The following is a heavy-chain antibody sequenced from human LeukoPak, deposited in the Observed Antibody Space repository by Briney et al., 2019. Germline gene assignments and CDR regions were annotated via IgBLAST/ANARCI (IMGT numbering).Heavy chain of an antibody. CDR1: GYTFTSYG. J-gene: IGHJ3*02. CDR2: ISAYNGNT. CDR3: ARASRDGYNSGAFDI. V-gene: IGHV1-18*01. D-gene: IGHD5-24*01. Sequence: GASVKVSCKASGYTFTSYGISWVRQAPGQGLEWMGWISAYNGNTNYAQKLQGRVTMTTDTSTSTAYMELRSLRSDDTAVYYCARASRDGYNSGAFDIWGQGTMVTVSS.